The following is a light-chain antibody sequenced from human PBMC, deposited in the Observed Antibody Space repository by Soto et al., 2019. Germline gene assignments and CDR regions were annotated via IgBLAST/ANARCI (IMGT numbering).Light chain of an antibody. CDR2: NSF. V-gene: IGKV3-20*01. J-gene: IGKJ1*01. CDR1: QSVRSTY. Sequence: EIVLTQSPGTLSLSPGAIATLSCRASQSVRSTYLTCYQQKLGQAPRLLIYNSFTMATGIPDRFGGSGSGTDFTLTIRSLETEDCAHYYCQHYRDLPQTFGQGTQVEIK. CDR3: QHYRDLPQT.